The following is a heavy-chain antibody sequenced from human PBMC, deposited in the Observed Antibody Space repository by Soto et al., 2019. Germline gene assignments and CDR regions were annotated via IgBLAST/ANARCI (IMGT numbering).Heavy chain of an antibody. CDR3: ARLNNLERRGCFDY. J-gene: IGHJ4*02. Sequence: SETLSLTCTVSGGSFRSNSYYWGWIRQPPGKGLEWIGIIFHSGSTHYRPSLKSRVTISVDTSENQFSLTLTSVTAADTGVYYWARLNNLERRGCFDYWGQGTQVTVSS. V-gene: IGHV4-39*01. D-gene: IGHD1-1*01. CDR1: GGSFRSNSYY. CDR2: IFHSGST.